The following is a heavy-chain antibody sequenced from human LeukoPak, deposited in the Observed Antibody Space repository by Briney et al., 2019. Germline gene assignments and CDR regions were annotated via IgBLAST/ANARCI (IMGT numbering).Heavy chain of an antibody. V-gene: IGHV3-48*01. CDR3: ARSRYYGSGSPDAFDG. Sequence: HPGGSLRLSCAVSGFTFSSYGMNWVRQAPEEGLEWVAYISSSSSTIHYADSVKGRFTIFRDNAMNSLHLQMDSLGAEDTAVYSCARSRYYGSGSPDAFDGWGHGTMVTVSS. CDR2: ISSSSSTI. J-gene: IGHJ3*01. CDR1: GFTFSSYG. D-gene: IGHD3-10*01.